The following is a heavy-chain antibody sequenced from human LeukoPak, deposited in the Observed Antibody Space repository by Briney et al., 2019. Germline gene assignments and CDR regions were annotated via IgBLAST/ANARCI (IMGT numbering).Heavy chain of an antibody. CDR2: ISGSGGST. Sequence: GGSLRLSCAASGFTFSSYAMSWVRQAPGKGLEWVSAISGSGGSTYYADSVKGRFTISRDNSKNTLYPQMGSLRAEDMAVYYCARDRRAIYYYMDVWGKGTTVTVSS. CDR1: GFTFSSYA. J-gene: IGHJ6*03. V-gene: IGHV3-23*01. CDR3: ARDRRAIYYYMDV.